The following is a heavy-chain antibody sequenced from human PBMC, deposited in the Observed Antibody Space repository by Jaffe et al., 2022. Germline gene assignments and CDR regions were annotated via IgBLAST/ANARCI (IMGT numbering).Heavy chain of an antibody. CDR3: ARGRYSSGWYTIDY. D-gene: IGHD6-19*01. J-gene: IGHJ4*02. CDR2: INHSGST. Sequence: QVQLQQWGAGLLKPSETLSLTCAVYGGSFSGYYWSWIRQPPGKGLEWIGEINHSGSTNYNPSLKSRVTISVDTSKNQFSLKLSSVTAADTAVYYCARGRYSSGWYTIDYWGQGTLVTVSS. CDR1: GGSFSGYY. V-gene: IGHV4-34*01.